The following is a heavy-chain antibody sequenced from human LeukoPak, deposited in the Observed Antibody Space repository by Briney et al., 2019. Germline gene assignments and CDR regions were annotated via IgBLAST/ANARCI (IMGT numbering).Heavy chain of an antibody. CDR1: GFTFSTYT. V-gene: IGHV3-21*01. CDR3: ARASVGAEYYYYYYMDV. J-gene: IGHJ6*03. Sequence: GGSLRLSCAASGFTFSTYTMNWVRQAPGKGLEWVSSISSRNSYIYYADSVKGRFIISRDNAKNSLYLQMNSLRAEDTALYYCARASVGAEYYYYYYMDVWGKGTTVTISS. CDR2: ISSRNSYI.